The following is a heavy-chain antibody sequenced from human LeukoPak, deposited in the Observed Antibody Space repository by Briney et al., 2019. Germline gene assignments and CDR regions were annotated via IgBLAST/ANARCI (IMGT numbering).Heavy chain of an antibody. CDR1: GFTFSDYC. J-gene: IGHJ5*02. D-gene: IGHD6-6*01. CDR2: ISSSNSYT. Sequence: PGGSLRLSCAASGFTFSDYCMSWIRQAPGKGLEWVSYISSSNSYTNYADSVKGRFTISRDNAKNSLYLQMNSLRAEDTAVYYCARSIAAETRWFDPWGQGTLVTVSS. V-gene: IGHV3-11*03. CDR3: ARSIAAETRWFDP.